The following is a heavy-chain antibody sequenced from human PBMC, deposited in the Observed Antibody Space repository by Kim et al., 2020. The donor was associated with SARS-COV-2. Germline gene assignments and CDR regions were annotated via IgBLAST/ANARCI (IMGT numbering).Heavy chain of an antibody. CDR2: IFAGGRT. D-gene: IGHD3-9*01. J-gene: IGHJ4*02. V-gene: IGHV3-53*01. CDR1: GFAVSSSH. CDR3: AMRYNNDWYAY. Sequence: GGSLRLSCAASGFAVSSSHFSWIRQAPGKGLEWVSVIFAGGRTDYADSVKGRFTISRDDSKNTLSLHMNSLRGEDTALYYCAMRYNNDWYAYWGQGTLVTVSS.